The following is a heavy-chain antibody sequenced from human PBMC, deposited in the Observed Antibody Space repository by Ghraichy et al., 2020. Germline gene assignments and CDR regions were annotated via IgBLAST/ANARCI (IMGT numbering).Heavy chain of an antibody. D-gene: IGHD2-15*01. V-gene: IGHV3-23*01. CDR2: ISGSGGST. Sequence: GESLNISCAASGFTFISYAMNWVRQAPGKGLELVSTISGSGGSTSYADSVRGRFTISRDNSKNTLYLQMNSLRAEDTAVYYCERYCSSGSCYSIDYWGQGTLVTVSS. CDR3: ERYCSSGSCYSIDY. CDR1: GFTFISYA. J-gene: IGHJ4*02.